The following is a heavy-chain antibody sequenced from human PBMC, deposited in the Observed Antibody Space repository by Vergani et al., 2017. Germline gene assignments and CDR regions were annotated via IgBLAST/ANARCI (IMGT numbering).Heavy chain of an antibody. CDR3: ARDSTFDY. V-gene: IGHV3-9*01. CDR1: GFTFDDYA. CDR2: ISWNSGSI. Sequence: EVQLVESGGGLVQPGRSLRLSCAASGFTFDDYAMHWVRQAPGKGLEWVSGISWNSGSIGYADSVKGRFTISRDNAKNSLYLQMNSLRAEDTAVYYCARDSTFDYWGQGTLVTVSS. J-gene: IGHJ4*02.